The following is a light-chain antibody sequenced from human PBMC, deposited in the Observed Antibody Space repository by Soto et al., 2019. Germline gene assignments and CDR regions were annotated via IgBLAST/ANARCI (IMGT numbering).Light chain of an antibody. CDR2: GNS. V-gene: IGLV1-40*01. Sequence: QSVLTQPPSVSGAPGQRVTISCTGSSSNIGAGYDVHWYQQLPGTAPKLLIYGNSNRPSGVPDRFSGSKSGTSASLAITGLRAEDEADYSCQSYDSSLSGSVVFGGGTKLPVL. CDR3: QSYDSSLSGSVV. CDR1: SSNIGAGYD. J-gene: IGLJ2*01.